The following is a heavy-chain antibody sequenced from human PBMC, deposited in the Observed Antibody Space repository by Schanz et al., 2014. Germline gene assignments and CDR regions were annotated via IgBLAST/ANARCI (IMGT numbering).Heavy chain of an antibody. D-gene: IGHD3-22*01. V-gene: IGHV1-69*09. CDR2: IIPILGIG. CDR1: GGTFSSYT. J-gene: IGHJ3*02. CDR3: ARDIQYHYDTSGPVGAFDI. Sequence: QVQLVQSGAEVKNPGASVKVSCKASGGTFSSYTISWVRQAPGQGPEWMGRIIPILGIGNDAQKFQGRVTITADKSTSTAYMELSRLRSDDTAVYYCARDIQYHYDTSGPVGAFDIWGQGTVVTVSS.